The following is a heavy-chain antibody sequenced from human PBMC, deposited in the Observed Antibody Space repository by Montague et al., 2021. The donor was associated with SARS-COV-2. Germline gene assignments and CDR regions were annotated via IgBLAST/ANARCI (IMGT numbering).Heavy chain of an antibody. Sequence: SETLSLTCTVSGGSISSDYWSWIRQPPGKGLEWIGYINYSGITTYNPSLQSRVTILVDTSKNQFSLKLSSVTAADTAVYYCARHPLGYCSSTSCYVGWGQGTLVTVSS. CDR1: GGSISSDY. D-gene: IGHD2-2*01. J-gene: IGHJ4*02. V-gene: IGHV4-59*08. CDR2: INYSGIT. CDR3: ARHPLGYCSSTSCYVG.